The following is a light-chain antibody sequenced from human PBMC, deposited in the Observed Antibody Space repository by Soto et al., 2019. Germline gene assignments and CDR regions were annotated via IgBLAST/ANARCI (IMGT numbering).Light chain of an antibody. J-gene: IGLJ1*01. CDR1: SSDVGGYNY. CDR3: AAWDDNFSTYV. Sequence: QSVLTQPPSASGSPGQSVAISCTGTSSDVGGYNYVSWYQQHPGKAPKLMIYEVNKRPSGVPDRFSGSKSGNTASLTVSGLQAEDEADYYCAAWDDNFSTYVFGSGTKVTVL. CDR2: EVN. V-gene: IGLV2-8*01.